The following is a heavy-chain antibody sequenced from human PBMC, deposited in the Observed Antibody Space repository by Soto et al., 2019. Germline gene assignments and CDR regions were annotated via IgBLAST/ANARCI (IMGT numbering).Heavy chain of an antibody. D-gene: IGHD2-2*02. Sequence: GGSLRLSCAASGFTFSSYAMSWVRQAPGKGLEWVSAISGSGGSTYYADSVKGRFTTSRDNSKNTLYLQMNSLRAEDTAVYYCAKDNVSGYCISTSCFTYYYYGMDVWGQGTTVTVSS. CDR3: AKDNVSGYCISTSCFTYYYYGMDV. J-gene: IGHJ6*02. CDR2: ISGSGGST. CDR1: GFTFSSYA. V-gene: IGHV3-23*01.